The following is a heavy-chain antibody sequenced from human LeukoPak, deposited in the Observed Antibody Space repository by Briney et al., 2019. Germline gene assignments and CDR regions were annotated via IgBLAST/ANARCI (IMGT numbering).Heavy chain of an antibody. J-gene: IGHJ5*02. CDR3: LVGVVIQNWFDP. V-gene: IGHV3-30*04. CDR1: GFTFSSYA. Sequence: GGSLRLSCAASGFTFSSYAMHWVRQAPGKGLEWVAVISYDGSNKYYADSVKGRFTISRDNSKNTLYLQMNSLRAEDTAVYYALVGVVIQNWFDPWGQGTLVTVSS. D-gene: IGHD3-3*01. CDR2: ISYDGSNK.